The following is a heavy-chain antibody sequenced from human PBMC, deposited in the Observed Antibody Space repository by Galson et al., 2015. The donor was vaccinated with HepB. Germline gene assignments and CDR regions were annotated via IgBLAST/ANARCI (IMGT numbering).Heavy chain of an antibody. V-gene: IGHV3-30*03. CDR2: ISYDGSKK. Sequence: SLRLSCAASEFTFSNYAFHWVRQAPGKALEWVAHISYDGSKKSYGDFVKGRFTISRDDSKNTVYLQMNSLRVEDSSLYYCVRGPPRVAMEYNSFDPWGQGTLVTVSS. CDR1: EFTFSNYA. J-gene: IGHJ5*02. D-gene: IGHD3-3*01. CDR3: VRGPPRVAMEYNSFDP.